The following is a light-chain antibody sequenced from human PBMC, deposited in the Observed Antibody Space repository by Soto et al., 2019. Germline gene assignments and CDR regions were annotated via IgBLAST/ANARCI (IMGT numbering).Light chain of an antibody. J-gene: IGLJ2*01. V-gene: IGLV2-14*01. CDR1: SSDVGGYNY. CDR3: SSYTSSSTLVV. CDR2: DVS. Sequence: QSALTQPASVSGSPGQSITISCTGTSSDVGGYNYVSWYQQHPGKAPKLMIYDVSNRPSWVSNRFSGSKSGNTASLTISGLQAEDEAEYYCSSYTSSSTLVVFGGGTKLTVL.